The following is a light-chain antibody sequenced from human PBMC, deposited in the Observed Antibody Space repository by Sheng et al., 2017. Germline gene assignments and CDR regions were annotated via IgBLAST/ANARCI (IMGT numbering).Light chain of an antibody. CDR1: QSISRY. V-gene: IGKV3-15*01. CDR2: DAS. CDR3: QHYNKWPPIT. J-gene: IGKJ5*01. Sequence: EIVLTQSPATLSLSPGERATLSCRASQSISRYLAWYQQQPGQAPRLLIYDASTRATGIPARFSGSGSGTEFTLTISSLQPEDFAFYYCQHYNKWPPITFGQGTRLEIK.